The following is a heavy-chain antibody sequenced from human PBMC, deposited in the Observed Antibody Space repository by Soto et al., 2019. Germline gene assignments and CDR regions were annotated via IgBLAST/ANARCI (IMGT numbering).Heavy chain of an antibody. CDR3: AKDRSGWYYFDY. V-gene: IGHV3-23*04. D-gene: IGHD6-19*01. Sequence: EVHLVESGGGLVQWGGSLRLSCAASGFTFSGYSVNWVRQAPGKGLEWVSGISVSGDSTYFADSVKGRFTISRDNSKNTLYMQMNSLRAEDTAIYHCAKDRSGWYYFDYWGQGTLVTVTS. CDR2: ISVSGDST. J-gene: IGHJ4*02. CDR1: GFTFSGYS.